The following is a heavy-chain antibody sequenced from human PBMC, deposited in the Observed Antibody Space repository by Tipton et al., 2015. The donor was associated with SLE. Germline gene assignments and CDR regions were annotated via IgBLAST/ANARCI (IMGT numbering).Heavy chain of an antibody. CDR2: ISGYSGDT. CDR1: GYTFTTFG. V-gene: IGHV1-18*01. J-gene: IGHJ3*02. CDR3: ARGGWVDPFDI. D-gene: IGHD1-26*01. Sequence: VQLVQSGAELKRPGASVKVSCKASGYTFTTFGLSWVRQAPGLGLEWMAWISGYSGDTNVAQKFQGRVTVSRDTSTSTAYMDLRSLRSDDTAVYYCARGGWVDPFDIWGQGTMVTVSS.